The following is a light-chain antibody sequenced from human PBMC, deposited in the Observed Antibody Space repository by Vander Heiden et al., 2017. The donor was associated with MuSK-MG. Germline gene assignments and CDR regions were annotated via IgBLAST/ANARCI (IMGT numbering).Light chain of an antibody. CDR2: GAS. CDR3: QQDGSSPWT. CDR1: QSVSSSY. J-gene: IGKJ1*01. V-gene: IGKV3-20*01. Sequence: EIGLPQSPGTLSLSPGERATLSCRASQSVSSSYLAWYQQKPGQAPRLLIYGASSRATGIPDRFSGSGAGTDFTLTISRLEPEDFAVYYCQQDGSSPWTFGQGTKVXIK.